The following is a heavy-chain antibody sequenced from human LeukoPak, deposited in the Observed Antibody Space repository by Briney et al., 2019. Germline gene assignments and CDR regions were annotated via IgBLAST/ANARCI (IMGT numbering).Heavy chain of an antibody. CDR1: GFTFSSYA. J-gene: IGHJ6*03. CDR3: AKRGGTESFYYYYYMDV. D-gene: IGHD2-15*01. CDR2: ISGGGGST. V-gene: IGHV3-23*01. Sequence: GRSLRLSCAASGFTFSSYAMHWVRQAPGKGLEWVSGISGGGGSTFDADSVKGRFTISRDNSKNTLYLQMNSLRADDTAVYYCAKRGGTESFYYYYYMDVWGKGTTVTVSS.